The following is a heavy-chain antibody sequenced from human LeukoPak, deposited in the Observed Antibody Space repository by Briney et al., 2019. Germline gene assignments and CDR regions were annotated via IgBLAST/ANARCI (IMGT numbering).Heavy chain of an antibody. CDR1: GFTFSDYY. J-gene: IGHJ4*02. CDR3: AKWNYYFDY. V-gene: IGHV3-11*03. Sequence: TTGGSLRLSCAASGFTFSDYYMSWIRQAPGKGLEWVSYISSSSSYTDYADSVKGRFTISRDNAKNSLYLQMNSLRAEDTAVYYCAKWNYYFDYWGQGTLVTVSS. CDR2: ISSSSSYT. D-gene: IGHD1-7*01.